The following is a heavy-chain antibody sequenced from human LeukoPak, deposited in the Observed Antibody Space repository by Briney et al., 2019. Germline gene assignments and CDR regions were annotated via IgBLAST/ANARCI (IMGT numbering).Heavy chain of an antibody. V-gene: IGHV1-18*01. Sequence: GSSVKVSCKASGGTFSSYAISWVRQAPGQGLEWMGWISAYNGNTNYAQKLQGRVTMTTDTSTSTAYMELRSLRSDDTAVYYCARREDSSGWLSPSGYYYYYMDVWGKGTTVTVSS. CDR2: ISAYNGNT. J-gene: IGHJ6*03. CDR3: ARREDSSGWLSPSGYYYYYMDV. D-gene: IGHD6-19*01. CDR1: GGTFSSYA.